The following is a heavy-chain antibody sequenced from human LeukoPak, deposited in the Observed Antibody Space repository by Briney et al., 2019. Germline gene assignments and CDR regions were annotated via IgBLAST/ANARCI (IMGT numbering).Heavy chain of an antibody. CDR1: GGSISSSSYY. V-gene: IGHV4-39*01. D-gene: IGHD6-13*01. Sequence: PSETLSLTCTVSGGSISSSSYYWGWIRQPPGKGLEWIGNIYYSGSTYYNPSLKSRVTISVDTSKNQFSLKLSSVTAADTAVYYCARLCWSADHWGQGTLVTVSS. CDR3: ARLCWSADH. CDR2: IYYSGST. J-gene: IGHJ5*02.